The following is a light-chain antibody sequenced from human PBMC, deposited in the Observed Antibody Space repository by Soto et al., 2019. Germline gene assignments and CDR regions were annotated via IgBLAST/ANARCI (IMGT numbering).Light chain of an antibody. CDR1: QSVSNNY. Sequence: EIVLTQSPGTLSLSPGERATLSCRASQSVSNNYLAWYQQKPGQAPRLLIYAASNRATGIQDRFSGSGSGTELTLTIRRLEPEDFAVYYCKQYGSSGTCGQGTKVDIK. V-gene: IGKV3-20*01. CDR2: AAS. CDR3: KQYGSSGT. J-gene: IGKJ1*01.